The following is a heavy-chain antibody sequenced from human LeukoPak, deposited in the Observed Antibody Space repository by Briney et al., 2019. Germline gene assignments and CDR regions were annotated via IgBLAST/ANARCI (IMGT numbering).Heavy chain of an antibody. Sequence: PGGSLRLSCGASTFTFSSYGMSWVRQAPGQGLEWVSAISGSGGSTYYADSVKGRFTISRDNSKNSLYLQMNSLRAEDTAVYYCAKDGYCSAGSCFSANDAFDIWGQGTMVTVSS. J-gene: IGHJ3*02. CDR3: AKDGYCSAGSCFSANDAFDI. V-gene: IGHV3-23*01. CDR2: ISGSGGST. D-gene: IGHD2-15*01. CDR1: TFTFSSYG.